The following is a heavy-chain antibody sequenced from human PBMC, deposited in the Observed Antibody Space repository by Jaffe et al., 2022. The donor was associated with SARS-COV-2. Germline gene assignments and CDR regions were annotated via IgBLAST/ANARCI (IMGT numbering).Heavy chain of an antibody. Sequence: QVQLQESGPGLVKPSETLSLTCTVSGGSISSYFWSWIRQPAGRGLEWIGRIYTSGSTNYNPSLKSRVTMSVDTSKNQFSLRLSSVTAADTAVYYCARVGMTGSVFSMDVWGQGTTVTVSS. CDR3: ARVGMTGSVFSMDV. D-gene: IGHD1-20*01. V-gene: IGHV4-4*07. CDR2: IYTSGST. J-gene: IGHJ6*02. CDR1: GGSISSYF.